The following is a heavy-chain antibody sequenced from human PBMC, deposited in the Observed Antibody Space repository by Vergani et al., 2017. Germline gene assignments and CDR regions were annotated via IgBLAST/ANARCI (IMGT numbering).Heavy chain of an antibody. Sequence: QVQLQESGPGLVKPSETLSLTCTVSGGSISSYYWSWIRQPPGKGLEWIGYIYYSGSTNYNPSLKSRVTISVDTSKNQFSLKLSSVTAADTAVYYCGGLYSDSSGYYGDYWGQGTLVTVSS. CDR3: GGLYSDSSGYYGDY. CDR2: IYYSGST. J-gene: IGHJ4*02. D-gene: IGHD3-22*01. V-gene: IGHV4-59*01. CDR1: GGSISSYY.